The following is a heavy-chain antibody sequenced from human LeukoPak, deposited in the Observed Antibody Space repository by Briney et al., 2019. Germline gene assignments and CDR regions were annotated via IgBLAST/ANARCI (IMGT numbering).Heavy chain of an antibody. J-gene: IGHJ4*02. CDR3: AKTQWKVGATDYFDY. CDR1: GFAFNNYA. D-gene: IGHD1-26*01. Sequence: GGSLRLSCAASGFAFNNYAMTWVRQAPGKGLEWVSNINDNGGQRHYADTVKGRFTISRDNSNNTLFLQMDSLRAEDTAVYYCAKTQWKVGATDYFDYWGQGILVTVSS. CDR2: INDNGGQR. V-gene: IGHV3-23*01.